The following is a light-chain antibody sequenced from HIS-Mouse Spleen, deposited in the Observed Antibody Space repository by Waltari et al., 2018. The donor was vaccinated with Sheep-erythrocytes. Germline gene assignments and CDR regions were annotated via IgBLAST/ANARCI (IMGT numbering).Light chain of an antibody. V-gene: IGLV2-23*01. J-gene: IGLJ3*02. CDR1: SSDVGSYNL. Sequence: QSALTQPASVSGSPGQSITISCTGTSSDVGSYNLVSWYPQHPGKAPKLMLYEGSKRPSGVSNRVAGSKSGNTSSLTSSGLQAEDEADYYCCSYAGSSTPWVFGGGTKLTVL. CDR3: CSYAGSSTPWV. CDR2: EGS.